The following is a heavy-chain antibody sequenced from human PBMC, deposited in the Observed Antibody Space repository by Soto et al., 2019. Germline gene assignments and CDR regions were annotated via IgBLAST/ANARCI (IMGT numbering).Heavy chain of an antibody. CDR3: ASSVPLYCSGGSCYHP. D-gene: IGHD2-15*01. J-gene: IGHJ5*02. CDR1: GGTFSSYA. CDR2: IIPIFGTA. Sequence: SVKASCKASGGTFSSYAISWVRQAPGQGLEWMGGIIPIFGTANYAQKFQGRVTITADESTSTAYMELSSLRSEDTAVYYCASSVPLYCSGGSCYHPWGQGTLVTVSS. V-gene: IGHV1-69*13.